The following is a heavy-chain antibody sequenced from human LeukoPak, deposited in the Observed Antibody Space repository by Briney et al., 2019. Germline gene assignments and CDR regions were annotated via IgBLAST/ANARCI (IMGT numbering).Heavy chain of an antibody. V-gene: IGHV4-31*03. CDR1: GGSISSGGYS. D-gene: IGHD4-11*01. Sequence: KASQTLSLTCTVSGGSISSGGYSWSWIRQHPGKGLEWFGYIYYSGSTYYNTSLKSRVTMSVDTSKNQFSLKLSSVTAADTAVYYCARTEYSNYAYYYYYMAVWGKGTTVTVSS. CDR3: ARTEYSNYAYYYYYMAV. CDR2: IYYSGST. J-gene: IGHJ6*03.